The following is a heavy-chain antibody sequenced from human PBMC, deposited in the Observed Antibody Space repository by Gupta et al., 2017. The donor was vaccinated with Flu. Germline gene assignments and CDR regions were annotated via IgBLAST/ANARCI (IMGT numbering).Heavy chain of an antibody. CDR1: FITYW. D-gene: IGHD3-9*01. CDR3: ARARYGSTYGMDV. J-gene: IGHJ6*02. CDR2: INSEGSSI. V-gene: IGHV3-74*01. Sequence: FITYWMHWVRQAPGKGPGWVSFINSEGSSIIYADSVKGRFTISRDNAKNTLYLEMNSLRVEDTAVYYCARARYGSTYGMDVWGQGTTVTVSS.